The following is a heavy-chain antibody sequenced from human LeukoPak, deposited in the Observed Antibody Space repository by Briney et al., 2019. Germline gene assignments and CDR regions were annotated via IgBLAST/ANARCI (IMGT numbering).Heavy chain of an antibody. D-gene: IGHD2-15*01. V-gene: IGHV1-24*01. CDR3: ATRIPLDYGMDV. CDR2: FDPEDGET. J-gene: IGHJ6*02. CDR1: GYTLTELS. Sequence: GASVKVSCKVSGYTLTELSMHWVRQAPGKGLGWMGGFDPEDGETIYAQKCQGRVTMTEDTSTDTAYMELSSLRSEDTAVYYCATRIPLDYGMDVWGQGTTVTVSS.